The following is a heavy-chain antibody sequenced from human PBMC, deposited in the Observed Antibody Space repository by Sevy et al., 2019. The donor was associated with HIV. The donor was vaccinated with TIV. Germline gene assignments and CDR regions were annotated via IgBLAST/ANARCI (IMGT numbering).Heavy chain of an antibody. D-gene: IGHD4-17*01. CDR2: TYYRSKWYN. CDR3: ARAVTTWDVRGGNCFDS. CDR1: GDSVSSNGAA. J-gene: IGHJ5*01. V-gene: IGHV6-1*01. Sequence: SQTLSLTCAISGDSVSSNGAAWNWIRQSPSRGLEWLGRTYYRSKWYNNYAVSVKSRITIHPDTSKNQFSLHLDSMTPEDTAVYYCARAVTTWDVRGGNCFDSWGQGILVTVSS.